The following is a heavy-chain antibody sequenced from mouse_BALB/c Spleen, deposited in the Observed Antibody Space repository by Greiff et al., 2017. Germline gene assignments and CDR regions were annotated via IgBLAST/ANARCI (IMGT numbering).Heavy chain of an antibody. CDR3: ARSGLGRAFDY. CDR1: GFTFSSFG. J-gene: IGHJ2*01. CDR2: ISSGSSTI. V-gene: IGHV5-17*02. Sequence: EVKVVESGGGLVQPGGSRKLSCAASGFTFSSFGMHWVRQAPEKGLEWVAYISSGSSTIYYADTVKGRFTISRDNPKNTLFLQMTSLRSEDTAMYYCARSGLGRAFDYWGQGTTLTVSS. D-gene: IGHD4-1*01.